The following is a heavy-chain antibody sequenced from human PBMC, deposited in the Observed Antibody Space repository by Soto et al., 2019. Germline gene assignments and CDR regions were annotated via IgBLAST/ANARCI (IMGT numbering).Heavy chain of an antibody. Sequence: GGSLRLSCAASGFTFSSYAMSWVRQAPGKGLEWVSAISGSGGSTYYADSVKGRFTISRDNSKNTLYLQMNSLRAEDTAVYYCAKDWAADSSSRSFYYYYGMDVWGQGTTVTVSS. V-gene: IGHV3-23*01. D-gene: IGHD6-6*01. CDR2: ISGSGGST. J-gene: IGHJ6*02. CDR3: AKDWAADSSSRSFYYYYGMDV. CDR1: GFTFSSYA.